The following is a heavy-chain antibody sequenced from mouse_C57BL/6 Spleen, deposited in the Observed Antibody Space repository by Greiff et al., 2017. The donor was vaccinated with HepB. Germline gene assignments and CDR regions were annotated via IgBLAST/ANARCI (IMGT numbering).Heavy chain of an antibody. J-gene: IGHJ2*01. CDR3: AKGEGLGYYFDY. CDR2: IYPGSGNT. D-gene: IGHD4-1*01. CDR1: GYTFTDYY. V-gene: IGHV1-76*01. Sequence: VKLVESGAELVRPGASVKLSCKASGYTFTDYYINWVKQRPGQGLEWIARIYPGSGNTYYNEKFKGKATLTAEKSSSTAYMQLSSLTSEDSAVYFCAKGEGLGYYFDYWGQGTTLTVSS.